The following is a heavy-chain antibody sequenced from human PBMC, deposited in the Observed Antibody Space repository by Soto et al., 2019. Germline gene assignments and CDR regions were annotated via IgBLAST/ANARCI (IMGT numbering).Heavy chain of an antibody. D-gene: IGHD2-8*01. CDR3: AMTRVAMIYAISVYGMDV. J-gene: IGHJ6*02. V-gene: IGHV3-23*01. CDR1: GFSFGSFA. CDR2: ISGSADST. Sequence: EVQLLESGGGFIHPGGSLRLSCAASGFSFGSFAMNWVRQAPGKGLEWVSLISGSADSTFYSDSVKGRFTISRDNSKSTPYLQSHRLRAEDTCVYYCAMTRVAMIYAISVYGMDVWGQGSTVTVSS.